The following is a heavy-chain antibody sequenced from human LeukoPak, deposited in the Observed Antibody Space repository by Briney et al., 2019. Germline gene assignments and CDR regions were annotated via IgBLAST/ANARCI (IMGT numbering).Heavy chain of an antibody. CDR1: GFTFSSHA. CDR2: IRASGDTT. J-gene: IGHJ4*02. D-gene: IGHD3-22*01. CDR3: AKDRSNYDSTGYNYIDY. V-gene: IGHV3-23*01. Sequence: PGGSLRLSCAASGFTFSSHAMHWARQAPGKGLEWISSIRASGDTTYYADSVKGRFTTSRDNSKDTLYLQMNSLRAEDTAVYHCAKDRSNYDSTGYNYIDYWGQGMLVTVSS.